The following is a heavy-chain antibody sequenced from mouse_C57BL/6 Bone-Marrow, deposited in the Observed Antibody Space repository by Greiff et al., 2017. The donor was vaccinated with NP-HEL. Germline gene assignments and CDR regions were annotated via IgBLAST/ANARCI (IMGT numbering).Heavy chain of an antibody. CDR3: ASPGGYYFDY. CDR1: GYTFTDYY. Sequence: EVQLQQSGPELVKPGASVKISCKASGYTFTDYYMNWVKQSHGKSLEWIGDINPNNGGTSYNQKFKGKATLTVDKSSSTAYMELRSLTSEDSAVYYCASPGGYYFDYWGQGTTLTVSS. J-gene: IGHJ2*01. CDR2: INPNNGGT. V-gene: IGHV1-26*01.